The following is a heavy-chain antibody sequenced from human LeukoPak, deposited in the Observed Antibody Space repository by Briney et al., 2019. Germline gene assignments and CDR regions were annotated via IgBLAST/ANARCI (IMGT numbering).Heavy chain of an antibody. J-gene: IGHJ4*02. Sequence: SETLSLTCAVYGGSFSGYYWIWIRQPPGKGLEWCGEINHSGSTNYNPSLESRVTISVDTSKNQFSLKLSSVTAADTAVYYCAREGGVGILTGYYRVNPIGYFDYWGQGTRVTVSS. CDR3: AREGGVGILTGYYRVNPIGYFDY. CDR2: INHSGST. D-gene: IGHD3-9*01. CDR1: GGSFSGYY. V-gene: IGHV4-34*01.